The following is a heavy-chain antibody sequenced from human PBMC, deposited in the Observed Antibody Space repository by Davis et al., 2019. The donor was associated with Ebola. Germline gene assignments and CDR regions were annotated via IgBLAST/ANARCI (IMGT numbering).Heavy chain of an antibody. CDR2: ISYDGSNK. J-gene: IGHJ4*02. Sequence: GESLKISCAASGFTFSSYGMHWVRQAPGKGLEWVAVISYDGSNKYYADSVKGRFTISRDNSKNTLYLQMNSLRAEDTAVYYCARGRWLQFYYFDYWGQGTLVTVSS. D-gene: IGHD5-24*01. V-gene: IGHV3-30*03. CDR3: ARGRWLQFYYFDY. CDR1: GFTFSSYG.